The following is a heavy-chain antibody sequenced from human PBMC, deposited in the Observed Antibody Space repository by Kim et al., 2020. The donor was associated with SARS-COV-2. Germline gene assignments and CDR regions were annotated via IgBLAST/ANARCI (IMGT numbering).Heavy chain of an antibody. D-gene: IGHD2-15*01. CDR3: AKFSCSGGSCYPGVFDY. V-gene: IGHV3-23*01. J-gene: IGHJ4*02. Sequence: VKGRFTISRGNSKNTLYLQMNSLRAEDTAVYYCAKFSCSGGSCYPGVFDYWGQGTLVTVSS.